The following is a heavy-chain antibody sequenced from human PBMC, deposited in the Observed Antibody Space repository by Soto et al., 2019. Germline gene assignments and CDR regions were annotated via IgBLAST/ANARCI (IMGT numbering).Heavy chain of an antibody. CDR2: INHSGST. Sequence: SETLSLTCAVYGGSFSGYYWSWIRQPPGKGLEWIGEINHSGSTNYNPSLKSRVTISVDTSKNQFSLKLSSVTAADTAVYYCARDKRGSGRYMGRYYYGMDVWGQGTTVTVSS. V-gene: IGHV4-34*01. J-gene: IGHJ6*02. CDR3: ARDKRGSGRYMGRYYYGMDV. CDR1: GGSFSGYY. D-gene: IGHD6-19*01.